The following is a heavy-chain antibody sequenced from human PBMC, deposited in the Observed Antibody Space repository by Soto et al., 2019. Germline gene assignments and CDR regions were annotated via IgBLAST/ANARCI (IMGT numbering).Heavy chain of an antibody. D-gene: IGHD1-26*01. CDR3: AGERGGPTTSAFDI. CDR1: GFTFSSYS. V-gene: IGHV3-21*01. CDR2: ISSSSSYI. J-gene: IGHJ3*02. Sequence: GGSLRLSCAASGFTFSSYSMNWVRQAPGKGLEWVSSISSSSSYIYYADSVKGRFTISRDNAKNSLYLQMNSLRAEDTAVYYCAGERGGPTTSAFDIWGQGTMVTVSS.